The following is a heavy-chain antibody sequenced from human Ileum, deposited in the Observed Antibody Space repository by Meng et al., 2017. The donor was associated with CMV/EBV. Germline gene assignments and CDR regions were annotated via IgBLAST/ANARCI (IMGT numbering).Heavy chain of an antibody. CDR2: ISFRAIYT. V-gene: IGHV3-21*01. Sequence: ESLKISCAASGRTLSDYAMNWVRQAPGKGLEWVSSISFRAIYTDYADSVKGRFTITRDNGKNSLYLQMNSLTVEDSAVDYCARDLSPYTTLHTGGQLVDFWGQGTLVTVSS. CDR3: ARDLSPYTTLHTGGQLVDF. D-gene: IGHD3-16*01. CDR1: GRTLSDYA. J-gene: IGHJ4*01.